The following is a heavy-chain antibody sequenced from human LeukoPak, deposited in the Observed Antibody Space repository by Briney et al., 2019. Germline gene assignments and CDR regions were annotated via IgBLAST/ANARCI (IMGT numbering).Heavy chain of an antibody. CDR2: ISYDGSAT. V-gene: IGHV3-30*04. J-gene: IGHJ6*02. D-gene: IGHD1-1*01. CDR1: GITLSIQA. Sequence: PGGSLSLSCAASGITLSIQAMHWVRQAPGKGLEWVALISYDGSATYYADSVKGRFTISRDNAKDTLSLEMNSLKVDDTAVYRCARDPGQSTYNDPYYGMDVWGQGTTVTVSS. CDR3: ARDPGQSTYNDPYYGMDV.